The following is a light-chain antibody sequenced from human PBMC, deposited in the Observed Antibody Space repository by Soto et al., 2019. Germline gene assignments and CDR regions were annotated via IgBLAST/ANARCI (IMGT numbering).Light chain of an antibody. Sequence: EIVLTQSPATLSLSPGERATLSCRASQSVSSYLAGYQQKPGQAPRLLIYDASNRATGIPARFSGSGSGTDFTLTISSRELEDFAVYYCQQRSNWPTFGQGTKLEIK. CDR3: QQRSNWPT. CDR2: DAS. J-gene: IGKJ2*01. V-gene: IGKV3-11*01. CDR1: QSVSSY.